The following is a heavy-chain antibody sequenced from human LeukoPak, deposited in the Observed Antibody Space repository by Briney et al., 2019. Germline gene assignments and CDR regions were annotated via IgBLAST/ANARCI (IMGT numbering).Heavy chain of an antibody. V-gene: IGHV1-46*01. J-gene: IGHJ5*02. D-gene: IGHD2-2*01. Sequence: GASVKVSCKASGYTFTSYYMHWVRQAPGQGLEWMGIINPSGGSTSYAQKFQGRVTMTRDTSTSTAYMELRSLRSDDTAVYYCARGPIVVVPAAPDYNWFDPWGQGTLVTVSS. CDR3: ARGPIVVVPAAPDYNWFDP. CDR2: INPSGGST. CDR1: GYTFTSYY.